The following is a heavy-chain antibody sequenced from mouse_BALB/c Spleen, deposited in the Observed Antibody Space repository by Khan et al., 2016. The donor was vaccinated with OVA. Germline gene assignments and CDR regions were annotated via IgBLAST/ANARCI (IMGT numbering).Heavy chain of an antibody. CDR1: GYIFTSYY. D-gene: IGHD2-1*01. J-gene: IGHJ3*01. V-gene: IGHV1S81*02. Sequence: QVQLQQSGAELMKPGASVRLSCKASGYIFTSYYMYWVKQRPGQGLEWIGEINPNNGDTNFNEKLKSKATLTVDKYYSTAYMQLRSLTSEDAAVYYGTRSGYGTFAYWGQGTLVTVSA. CDR2: INPNNGDT. CDR3: TRSGYGTFAY.